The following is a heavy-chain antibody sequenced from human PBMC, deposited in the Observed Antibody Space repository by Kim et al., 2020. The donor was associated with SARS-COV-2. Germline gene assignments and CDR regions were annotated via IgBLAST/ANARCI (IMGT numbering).Heavy chain of an antibody. J-gene: IGHJ6*02. CDR1: GGSISSYY. Sequence: SETLSLICTVSGGSISSYYWSWIRQPPGKGLEWIGYIYYSGSTNYNPSLKSRVTISVDTSKNQFSLKLSSVTAADTAVYYCARGGGGDPEGMDVWGQGTTVTVSS. V-gene: IGHV4-59*01. CDR3: ARGGGGDPEGMDV. CDR2: IYYSGST. D-gene: IGHD2-21*02.